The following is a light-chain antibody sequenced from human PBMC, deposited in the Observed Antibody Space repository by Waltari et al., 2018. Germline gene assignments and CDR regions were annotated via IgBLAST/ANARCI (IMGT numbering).Light chain of an antibody. CDR3: CSYAGRSIFGL. J-gene: IGLJ2*01. CDR1: SSDVGAYHY. CDR2: DVT. V-gene: IGLV2-11*01. Sequence: QSALTQPRSVSASPGQSVTISCTGSSSDVGAYHYVSWYQQHPGKAPKLIIYDVTDRPSGVPDRFSGSKSGNTASLTISGLQSEDEADYYCCSYAGRSIFGLFGGGTKLTVL.